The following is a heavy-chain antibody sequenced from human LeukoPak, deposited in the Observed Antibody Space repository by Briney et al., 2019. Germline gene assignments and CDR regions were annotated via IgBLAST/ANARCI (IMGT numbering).Heavy chain of an antibody. V-gene: IGHV4-61*01. Sequence: PSETLSLTCTVSGDSIFSTTYYWSWIRQPPGKGLEWIGYIYYSGSTNYNPSLKSRVTISVDTSKNQFSLKLSSVTAADTAVYYCARDRRGYYDSSDAFDIWGQGTMVTVSS. D-gene: IGHD3-22*01. CDR3: ARDRRGYYDSSDAFDI. J-gene: IGHJ3*02. CDR2: IYYSGST. CDR1: GDSIFSTTYY.